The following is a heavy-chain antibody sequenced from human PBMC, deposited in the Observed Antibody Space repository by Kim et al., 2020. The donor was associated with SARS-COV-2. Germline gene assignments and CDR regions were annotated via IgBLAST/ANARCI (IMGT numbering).Heavy chain of an antibody. Sequence: LKSRVTIAVDTCKNQFSLELSSVTAADTAVYYCARGKAEAGWYWENWFDPWGQGTLVTVSS. CDR3: ARGKAEAGWYWENWFDP. V-gene: IGHV4-34*01. D-gene: IGHD6-13*01. J-gene: IGHJ5*02.